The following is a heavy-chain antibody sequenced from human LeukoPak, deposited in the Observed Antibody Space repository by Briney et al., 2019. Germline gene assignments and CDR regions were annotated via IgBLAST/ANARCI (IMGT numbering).Heavy chain of an antibody. V-gene: IGHV3-30*18. J-gene: IGHJ5*02. CDR2: ISYDGSNK. D-gene: IGHD2-2*01. Sequence: GGSLRLSCAASGFTFSSYAMSWVRQAPGKGLEWVAVISYDGSNKYYADSVKGRFTISRDNSKNTLYLQMNSLRAEDTAVYYCAKDRSHCSSTSCYEIDPWGQGTLVTVSS. CDR1: GFTFSSYA. CDR3: AKDRSHCSSTSCYEIDP.